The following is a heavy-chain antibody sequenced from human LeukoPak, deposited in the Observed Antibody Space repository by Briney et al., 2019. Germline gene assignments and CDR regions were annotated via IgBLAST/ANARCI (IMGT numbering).Heavy chain of an antibody. CDR2: TWYDGSNK. D-gene: IGHD1/OR15-1a*01. CDR3: ARGMSGGPNTLDP. J-gene: IGHJ5*02. V-gene: IGHV3-33*01. Sequence: WVRQAPGKGLEWVAMTWYDGSNKYYADSVKARFTISRDNSKNTVSLQMNKLRVEDTAVYYCARGMSGGPNTLDPWGHGTLASVS.